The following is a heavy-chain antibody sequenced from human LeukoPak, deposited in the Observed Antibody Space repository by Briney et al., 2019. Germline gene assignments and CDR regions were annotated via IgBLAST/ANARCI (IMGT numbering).Heavy chain of an antibody. V-gene: IGHV4-39*01. CDR1: GGSISSGDYY. Sequence: SETLSLTCTVSGGSISSGDYYWGWIRQPPGKGLEWIGSIYYSGSTYYNPSLKSRVTISVDTSKNQFSLKLSSVTAADTAVYYCARRRGARAAAGIPRFDYWGQGTLVTVSS. J-gene: IGHJ4*02. CDR3: ARRRGARAAAGIPRFDY. CDR2: IYYSGST. D-gene: IGHD6-13*01.